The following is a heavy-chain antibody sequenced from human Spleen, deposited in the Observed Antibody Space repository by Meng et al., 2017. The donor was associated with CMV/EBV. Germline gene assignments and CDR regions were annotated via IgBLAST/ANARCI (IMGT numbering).Heavy chain of an antibody. CDR1: GGSVSSGSYY. D-gene: IGHD1-26*01. V-gene: IGHV4-61*01. Sequence: GGSVSSGSYYWSWIRQPPGKGLEWIGYIYYSGSTNYNPSLKSRVTISVDTSKNQFSLKLTSVTAADTAAYYCARERIVATTIPYFDSWGQGALVTVSS. CDR3: ARERIVATTIPYFDS. CDR2: IYYSGST. J-gene: IGHJ4*02.